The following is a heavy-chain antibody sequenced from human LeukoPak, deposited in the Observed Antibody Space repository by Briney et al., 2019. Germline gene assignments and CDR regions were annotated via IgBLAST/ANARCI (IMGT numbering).Heavy chain of an antibody. J-gene: IGHJ4*02. Sequence: ASVKVSCKVSGYTLTELSMHWVRQAPGKGLEWMGGFDPEDGETIYAQKFQGRVTMTENTSTDTAYMELSSLRSEDTAVYYCATGNLNYYDSSGLGGLDYWGQGTLVTVSS. D-gene: IGHD3-22*01. V-gene: IGHV1-24*01. CDR2: FDPEDGET. CDR1: GYTLTELS. CDR3: ATGNLNYYDSSGLGGLDY.